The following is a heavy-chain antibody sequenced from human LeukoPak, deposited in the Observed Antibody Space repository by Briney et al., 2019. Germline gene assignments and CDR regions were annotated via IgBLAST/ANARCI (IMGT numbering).Heavy chain of an antibody. CDR2: INPSGGST. CDR3: ARPVYYDSSGYGPGY. CDR1: GGTFSSYA. J-gene: IGHJ4*02. V-gene: IGHV1-46*01. D-gene: IGHD3-22*01. Sequence: ASVKVSCKASGGTFSSYAISWVRQAPGQGLEWMGIINPSGGSTSYAQKFQGRVTMTRDRSTSTVYMELSSLRSEDTAVYYCARPVYYDSSGYGPGYWGQGTLVTVSS.